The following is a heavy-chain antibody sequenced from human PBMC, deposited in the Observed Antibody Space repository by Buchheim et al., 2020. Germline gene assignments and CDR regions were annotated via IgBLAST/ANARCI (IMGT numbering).Heavy chain of an antibody. J-gene: IGHJ4*02. V-gene: IGHV4-30-2*01. CDR1: GGSISSGGYS. D-gene: IGHD4-17*01. Sequence: QLQLQESGSGLVKPSQTLSLTCAVSGGSISSGGYSWRWIRQPPGKGLEWIGYIYHSGSTYYNPSLKSRVTISVDKSKNQFSLKLSSVTAADTAVYYCARGTLDYGDYGGPYFDYWGQGTL. CDR2: IYHSGST. CDR3: ARGTLDYGDYGGPYFDY.